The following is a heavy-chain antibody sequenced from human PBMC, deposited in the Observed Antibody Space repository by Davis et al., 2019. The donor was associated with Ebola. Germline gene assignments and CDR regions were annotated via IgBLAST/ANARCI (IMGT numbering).Heavy chain of an antibody. J-gene: IGHJ4*02. D-gene: IGHD2-2*01. CDR3: AREDIVVVPAAVIAVAGYFDY. V-gene: IGHV1-18*01. CDR1: GYTFTSYG. Sequence: ASVKVSCKASGYTFTSYGISWVRQAPGQGLEWMVWISAYNGNTNYAQKLQGRVTMTTDTSTSTAYMELRSLRSEDTAVYYCAREDIVVVPAAVIAVAGYFDYWGQGTLVTVSS. CDR2: ISAYNGNT.